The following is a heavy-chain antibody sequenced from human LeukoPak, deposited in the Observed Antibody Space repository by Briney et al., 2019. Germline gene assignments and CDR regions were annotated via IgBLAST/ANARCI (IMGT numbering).Heavy chain of an antibody. CDR2: INWSGGST. CDR1: GFTFSSYA. D-gene: IGHD2-2*01. V-gene: IGHV3-20*04. J-gene: IGHJ4*02. CDR3: ARAPITSPFYFDY. Sequence: GGSLRLSCAASGFTFSSYAMSWVRQAPGKELEWVSGINWSGGSTGYADPLRGRFTISRDNAKNSLYLQMDSLRAEDTALYYCARAPITSPFYFDYWGQGTLVTVSS.